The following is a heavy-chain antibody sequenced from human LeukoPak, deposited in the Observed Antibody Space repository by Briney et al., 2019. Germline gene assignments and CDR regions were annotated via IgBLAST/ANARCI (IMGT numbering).Heavy chain of an antibody. J-gene: IGHJ5*02. V-gene: IGHV4-38-2*02. CDR1: GYSINSGHC. D-gene: IGHD5-12*01. CDR3: ARDLGYSGFDWAP. Sequence: PSETLSLTCTVSGYSINSGHCWGWIRQPPGKRLEWIGSIYYSGNTYYNPTLKSRITISVDTSKNQFSLNLTSVTAADAAVYYCARDLGYSGFDWAPWGQGTLVTVSS. CDR2: IYYSGNT.